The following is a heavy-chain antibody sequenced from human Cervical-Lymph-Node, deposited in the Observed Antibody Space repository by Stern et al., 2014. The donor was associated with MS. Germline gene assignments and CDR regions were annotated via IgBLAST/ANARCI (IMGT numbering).Heavy chain of an antibody. J-gene: IGHJ3*02. CDR1: GGTFSSYA. Sequence: QMQLVQSGAEVKKPGSSGKVSCKASGGTFSSYAISWVRQAPGQGLEGMGGFIPIFGTANYAQKFQGRVTITADESTSTAYMELSSLRSEDTAVYYCARGGLGMAHNDAFDIWGQGTMVTVSS. CDR3: ARGGLGMAHNDAFDI. D-gene: IGHD7-27*01. CDR2: FIPIFGTA. V-gene: IGHV1-69*01.